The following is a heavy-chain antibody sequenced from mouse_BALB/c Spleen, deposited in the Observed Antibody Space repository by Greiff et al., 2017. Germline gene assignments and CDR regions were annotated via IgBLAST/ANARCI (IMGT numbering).Heavy chain of an antibody. CDR2: ISYSGST. Sequence: DVQLVESGPGLVKPSQSLSLTCTVTGYSITSDYAWNWIRQFPGNKLEWMGYISYSGSTSYNPSLKSRISITRDTSKNQFFLQLNSVTTEDTATYYCARITGTWYFDVWGAGTTVTVSS. CDR3: ARITGTWYFDV. D-gene: IGHD4-1*01. CDR1: GYSITSDYA. J-gene: IGHJ1*01. V-gene: IGHV3-2*02.